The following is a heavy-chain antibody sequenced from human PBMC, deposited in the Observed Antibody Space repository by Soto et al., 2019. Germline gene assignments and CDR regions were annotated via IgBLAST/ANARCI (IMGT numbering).Heavy chain of an antibody. CDR2: IYPGDSDT. Sequence: GESLKISYNASGYSLTPFWIGWGRQMPGKGLEWMGFIYPGDSDTRYSPSFQDQVTISADKSISTAYLQWSSLKASDTAMYYFARRRCLVGGMAFSAQRTTVPVSS. D-gene: IGHD2-15*01. CDR3: ARRRCLVGGMAF. V-gene: IGHV5-51*01. CDR1: GYSLTPFW. J-gene: IGHJ6*02.